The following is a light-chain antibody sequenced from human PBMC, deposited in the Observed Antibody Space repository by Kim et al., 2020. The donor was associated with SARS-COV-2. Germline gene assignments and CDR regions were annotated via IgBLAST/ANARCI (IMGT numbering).Light chain of an antibody. CDR1: STNIGSHY. CDR3: AAWDDSLTGLYV. Sequence: QRVTSSCSGSSTNIGSHYVHWYQQLPGMAPKLLIFRNSQRPSGVPDRFSGSKSGTSASLAISGLRSEDEADYFCAAWDDSLTGLYVFGPGTKVTVL. V-gene: IGLV1-47*01. J-gene: IGLJ1*01. CDR2: RNS.